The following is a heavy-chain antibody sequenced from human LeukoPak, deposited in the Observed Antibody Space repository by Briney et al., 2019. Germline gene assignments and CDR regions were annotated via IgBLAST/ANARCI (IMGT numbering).Heavy chain of an antibody. Sequence: PGRSLRLSCAASGFTFSRYGMHWVRQAPGKGLEWVAVIWHDGSYEYYADSVKGRFTISRDSSKNTLYLQMNGLRAEDTAVYYCAKDGVGATSLDCWGQGTLVTVSS. J-gene: IGHJ4*02. CDR3: AKDGVGATSLDC. CDR2: IWHDGSYE. D-gene: IGHD1-26*01. CDR1: GFTFSRYG. V-gene: IGHV3-33*06.